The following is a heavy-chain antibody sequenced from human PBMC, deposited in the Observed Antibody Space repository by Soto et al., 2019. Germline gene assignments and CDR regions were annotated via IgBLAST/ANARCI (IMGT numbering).Heavy chain of an antibody. CDR2: ISYDGSNT. V-gene: IGHV3-30*18. J-gene: IGHJ4*02. CDR3: AKDPRLDILTGPFDY. Sequence: QVQLVESGGGVVQPGRSLRLSCAASGFTFSSYGMHWVRQAPGKGLEWVAVISYDGSNTYYADSVKGRFTISRDNSKNTLYLQMNSLRAEDTAVYYCAKDPRLDILTGPFDYWGQGTLVTVSS. D-gene: IGHD3-9*01. CDR1: GFTFSSYG.